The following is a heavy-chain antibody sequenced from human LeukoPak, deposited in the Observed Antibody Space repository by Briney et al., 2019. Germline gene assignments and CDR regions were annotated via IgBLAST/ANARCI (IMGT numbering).Heavy chain of an antibody. J-gene: IGHJ4*02. CDR1: GFTFSSYW. CDR2: IKQDGSQK. Sequence: GGSLRLSCSASGFTFSSYWMSWVRQAPGKGLDWVANIKQDGSQKYYVDSVKGRFTISRDNAKNSLYLQMNSLRVEDTAVYYCARLGLPDYWGQGTLVTVSS. V-gene: IGHV3-7*03. D-gene: IGHD2-21*01. CDR3: ARLGLPDY.